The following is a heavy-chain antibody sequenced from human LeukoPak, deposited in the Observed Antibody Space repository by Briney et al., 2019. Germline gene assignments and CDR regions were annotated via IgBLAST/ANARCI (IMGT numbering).Heavy chain of an antibody. CDR3: ARDKGPYWYFDL. V-gene: IGHV4-59*01. J-gene: IGHJ2*01. Sequence: SETLSLTCTVSGGSISSYHWNWIRQPPGKGVEWIGNIYNSGSTDYNPSLKSRVTDYNPSLKSRVTISVDTSKNQISLKLSSVTAADTAVYYCARDKGPYWYFDLWGRGTLVTVSS. CDR1: GGSISSYH. CDR2: IYNSGST.